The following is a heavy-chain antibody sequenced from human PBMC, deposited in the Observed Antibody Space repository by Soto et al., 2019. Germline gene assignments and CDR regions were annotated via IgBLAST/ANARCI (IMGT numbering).Heavy chain of an antibody. CDR1: GCTFTDYY. CDR3: ATVGGPYCSGGSCPFDY. Sequence: EVQLVQSGAEVKKPGATVKISCKVSGCTFTDYYMHWVQQAPGKGLEWMGLVDPEDGETIYAEKFQGRVTITADTSTDTAYMELSSLRSEDTAVYYCATVGGPYCSGGSCPFDYWGQGTLVTVSS. CDR2: VDPEDGET. D-gene: IGHD2-15*01. J-gene: IGHJ4*02. V-gene: IGHV1-69-2*01.